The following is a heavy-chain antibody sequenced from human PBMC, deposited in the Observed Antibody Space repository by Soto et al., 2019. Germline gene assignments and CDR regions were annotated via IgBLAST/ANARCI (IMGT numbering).Heavy chain of an antibody. J-gene: IGHJ4*02. CDR3: ANLPTSGYFDY. V-gene: IGHV3-30*18. Sequence: GGSLRLSCAASGFTFSSYGMHWVRQAPGKGLEWVAVISYDGSNKYYADSVKGRFTISRDNSKNTLYLQMNSLRAEDTAVYYCANLPTSGYFDYWGQGTLVTVAS. CDR2: ISYDGSNK. D-gene: IGHD3-10*01. CDR1: GFTFSSYG.